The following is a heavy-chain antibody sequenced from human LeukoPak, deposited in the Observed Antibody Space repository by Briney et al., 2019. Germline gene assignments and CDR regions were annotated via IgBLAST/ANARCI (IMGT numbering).Heavy chain of an antibody. CDR2: ISGSGGST. CDR3: AKDIRMDPY. V-gene: IGHV3-23*01. Sequence: GGSLRLSCAASGFTFNSYAMNWVRQAPGKGLEWVSTISGSGGSTYYADSVKGRFTISRDNSKNTLYLEMNGLRAEDTAVYYCAKDIRMDPYWGQGTLVTISS. J-gene: IGHJ4*02. D-gene: IGHD1-14*01. CDR1: GFTFNSYA.